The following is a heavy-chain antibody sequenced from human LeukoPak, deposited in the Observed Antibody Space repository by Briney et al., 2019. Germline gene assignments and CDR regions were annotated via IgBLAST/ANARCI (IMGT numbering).Heavy chain of an antibody. CDR2: INPSGGST. V-gene: IGHV1-46*01. CDR1: GYTFTSYY. CDR3: ARDLYYSNSLYYIDY. Sequence: GASVKVSCKASGYTFTSYYVHWVRQDPGQGLEWMGVINPSGGSTNYAQKFQGRVTMTRDTSTSTVYMELGSLRSDDTAVYYCARDLYYSNSLYYIDYWGQGTLVTVSS. J-gene: IGHJ4*02. D-gene: IGHD2-2*01.